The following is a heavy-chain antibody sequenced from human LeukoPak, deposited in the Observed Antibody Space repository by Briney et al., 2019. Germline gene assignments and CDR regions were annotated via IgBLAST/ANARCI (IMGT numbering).Heavy chain of an antibody. J-gene: IGHJ3*02. CDR1: GASISSYY. CDR3: ARVGGAPLGAFDI. V-gene: IGHV4-59*01. D-gene: IGHD3-16*01. Sequence: PSETLSLTCSVSGASISSYYWSWIRQPPGTGLEWIGYIYNSGTTNYNPSLKSRVSISKDVSKNQFSLRVTSVTAADTAVYYCARVGGAPLGAFDIWGQGTVVTVSS. CDR2: IYNSGTT.